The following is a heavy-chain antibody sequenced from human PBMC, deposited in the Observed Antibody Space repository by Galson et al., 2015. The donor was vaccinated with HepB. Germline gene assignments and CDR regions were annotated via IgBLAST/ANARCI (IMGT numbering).Heavy chain of an antibody. CDR1: GFAFYNYG. CDR2: ISYDGSIK. CDR3: AKPFSRYTTRGEGNYFDY. J-gene: IGHJ4*02. Sequence: SLRLSCAASGFAFYNYGMHWVRQAPGKGLEWVAVISYDGSIKFYADSVKGRFTISRDSSMNTLYLQMNGLRVEDTALYFCAKPFSRYTTRGEGNYFDYWGQGTLVTVSS. D-gene: IGHD1-1*01. V-gene: IGHV3-30*18.